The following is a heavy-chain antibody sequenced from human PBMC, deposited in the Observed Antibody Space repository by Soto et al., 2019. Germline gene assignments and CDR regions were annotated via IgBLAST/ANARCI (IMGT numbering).Heavy chain of an antibody. CDR1: GFTFGTYA. CDR2: ISGSGTST. CDR3: AKHPGNPSFDY. J-gene: IGHJ4*02. V-gene: IGHV3-23*01. Sequence: EVQLLESGGGLVQPGGSLRLSCAASGFTFGTYAMSWVRQAPGKGLEWVSGISGSGTSTYYADSVKGRFTISRDNSKNTLYLQMNSLSDEDTAVYHCAKHPGNPSFDYWGQGTLVTVSA.